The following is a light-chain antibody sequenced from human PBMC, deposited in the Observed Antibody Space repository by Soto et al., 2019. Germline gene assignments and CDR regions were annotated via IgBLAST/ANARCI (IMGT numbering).Light chain of an antibody. CDR3: QQYNNWPPTWT. Sequence: EIVMTQSPATLSVSPGERATLSCRASQSVSSNLAWYQQKPGQAPRLLIYGASTRATGIPARFSGNGSGTEFRLLLSSLQSGSFSGYYCQQYNNWPPTWTFGHGTKVEIK. V-gene: IGKV3-15*01. CDR1: QSVSSN. CDR2: GAS. J-gene: IGKJ1*01.